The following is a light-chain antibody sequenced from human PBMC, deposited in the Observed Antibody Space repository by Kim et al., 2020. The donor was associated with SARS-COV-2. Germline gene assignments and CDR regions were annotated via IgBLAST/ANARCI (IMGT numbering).Light chain of an antibody. CDR3: AAWDDGQSGDWM. J-gene: IGLJ3*02. CDR2: RNY. Sequence: QSVLTQPPSASGTPGQRVSISCSGSSSNIGSNYVYWYQQLPGTAPKLLIYRNYERPPGVPDRFSASKSGTSTSLAISGLRSEDEAEYYCAAWDDGQSGDWMFGGGSQLTVL. V-gene: IGLV1-47*01. CDR1: SSNIGSNY.